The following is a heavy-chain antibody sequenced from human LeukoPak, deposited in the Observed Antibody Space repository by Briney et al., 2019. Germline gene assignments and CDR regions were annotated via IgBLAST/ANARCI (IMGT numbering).Heavy chain of an antibody. D-gene: IGHD1-26*01. J-gene: IGHJ4*02. Sequence: GGSLRLSCAASEFTFSNYAMSWVRQAPGKGLEWVSGITSSGGSTYYADSVKGRFTISRDNSKNTLYLQMNSLTAEDTAVYYCAKPGSYHQSDYWGQGTLVTVSS. CDR3: AKPGSYHQSDY. CDR2: ITSSGGST. V-gene: IGHV3-23*01. CDR1: EFTFSNYA.